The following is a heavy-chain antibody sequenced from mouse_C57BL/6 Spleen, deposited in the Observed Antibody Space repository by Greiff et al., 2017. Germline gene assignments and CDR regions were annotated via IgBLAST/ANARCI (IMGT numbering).Heavy chain of an antibody. CDR2: VWSGGST. V-gene: IGHV2-2*01. CDR1: GFSLTSYG. J-gene: IGHJ3*01. D-gene: IGHD1-1*01. Sequence: VQLQQSGPGLVQPSQSLSITCTVSGFSLTSYGVHWVRQSPGEGLEWLGVVWSGGSTDYNADFISRLSISKDDSKCHVFFKMNSLQADDTAIYYCSSAGEYYGPGFAYWGQGTLVTVSA. CDR3: SSAGEYYGPGFAY.